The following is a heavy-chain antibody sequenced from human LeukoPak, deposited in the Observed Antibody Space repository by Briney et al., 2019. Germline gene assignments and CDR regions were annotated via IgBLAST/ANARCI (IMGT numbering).Heavy chain of an antibody. Sequence: GGSLRLSCAASGFIFSDHYMDWVRQAPGKGLEWVGRTRNEANIYTTKYAASVKGRFTISRDDSKNSLYLQMNSLKTEDTAVYYCARGSDYDYVWGSYRHDPSFDYWGQGTLVTVSS. CDR1: GFIFSDHY. CDR2: TRNEANIYTT. CDR3: ARGSDYDYVWGSYRHDPSFDY. V-gene: IGHV3-72*01. D-gene: IGHD3-16*02. J-gene: IGHJ4*02.